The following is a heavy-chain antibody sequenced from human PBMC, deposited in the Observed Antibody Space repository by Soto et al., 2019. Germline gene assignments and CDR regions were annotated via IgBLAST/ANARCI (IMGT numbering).Heavy chain of an antibody. Sequence: ASVKVSCKVSGYTLTELSMHWVRQAPGKGLEWMGGFDPEDGETIYAQKFQGRVTMTEDTSTDTAYMELSSLRSEDTAVYYCVTGTLEQLVRMYYFDYWGQGTLVTVSS. CDR3: VTGTLEQLVRMYYFDY. J-gene: IGHJ4*02. V-gene: IGHV1-24*01. D-gene: IGHD6-6*01. CDR2: FDPEDGET. CDR1: GYTLTELS.